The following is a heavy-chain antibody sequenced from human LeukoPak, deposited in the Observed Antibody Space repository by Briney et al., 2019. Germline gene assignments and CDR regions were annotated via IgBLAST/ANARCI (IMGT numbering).Heavy chain of an antibody. CDR1: GFTFSSYA. D-gene: IGHD3-22*01. CDR3: ARKNSMILTNWFDP. J-gene: IGHJ5*02. V-gene: IGHV3-30-3*01. Sequence: GRSLRLSCAASGFTFSSYAMHWVRQAPGKGLEWVAVISYDGSNKYYADSVKGRFTISRDNSKNTLYLQMSSLRAEDTAVYYCARKNSMILTNWFDPWGQGTLVTVSS. CDR2: ISYDGSNK.